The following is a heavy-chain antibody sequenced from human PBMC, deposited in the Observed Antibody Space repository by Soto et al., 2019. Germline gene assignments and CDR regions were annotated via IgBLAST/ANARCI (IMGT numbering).Heavy chain of an antibody. Sequence: PGESLKISCKGSGYSFTSYWIGWVSQMPGKGLEWMGIIYPGDSDTRYSPSFQGQVTISADKSISTAYLQWSSLKASDTAMYYCARLPYNSVYYYGMDVWGQGTTVTVSS. CDR2: IYPGDSDT. J-gene: IGHJ6*02. CDR3: ARLPYNSVYYYGMDV. CDR1: GYSFTSYW. D-gene: IGHD1-20*01. V-gene: IGHV5-51*01.